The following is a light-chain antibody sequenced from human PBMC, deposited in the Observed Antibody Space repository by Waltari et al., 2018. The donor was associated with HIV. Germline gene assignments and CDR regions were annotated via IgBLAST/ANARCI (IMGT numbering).Light chain of an antibody. V-gene: IGKV1-39*01. J-gene: IGKJ1*01. CDR2: DAS. CDR3: QQSYNNPRT. Sequence: DIQMTQSPSSLSASVGDRVTITCRESQTVSTFLNWYQQKQGKAPKLLIDDASSLQSGVPSRFSGIGSGTDFTLTISSLHPEDFATYYCQQSYNNPRTFGQGTKVEI. CDR1: QTVSTF.